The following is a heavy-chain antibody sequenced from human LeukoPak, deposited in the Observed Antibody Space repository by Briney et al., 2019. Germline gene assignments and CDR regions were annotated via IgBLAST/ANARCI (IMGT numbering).Heavy chain of an antibody. CDR3: ARGDGYNYGYFDY. Sequence: SETLSLTCTVSGGSISSSSYYWGWIRQPPGKGLEWIGSIYYSGSTYYNPSLKSRVTISVDTSKNQFSLKLSSVTAADTAVYYCARGDGYNYGYFDYWGQGTLVTVSS. V-gene: IGHV4-39*07. D-gene: IGHD5-24*01. J-gene: IGHJ4*02. CDR2: IYYSGST. CDR1: GGSISSSSYY.